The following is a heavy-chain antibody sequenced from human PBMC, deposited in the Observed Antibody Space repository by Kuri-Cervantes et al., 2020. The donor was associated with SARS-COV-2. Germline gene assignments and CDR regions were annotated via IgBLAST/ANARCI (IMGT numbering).Heavy chain of an antibody. J-gene: IGHJ3*02. D-gene: IGHD3-22*01. V-gene: IGHV1-69*05. CDR1: GGIFSSYA. CDR3: ARGNLYDSSDFGSLGAFDI. CDR2: IIPIFGTA. Sequence: SVKVSCKASGGIFSSYAISWVRQAPGQGLEWMGGIIPIFGTANYAQKFQGRVTITTDESTSTAYMELSSLRSEDTAVYYCARGNLYDSSDFGSLGAFDIWGQGTMVTVSS.